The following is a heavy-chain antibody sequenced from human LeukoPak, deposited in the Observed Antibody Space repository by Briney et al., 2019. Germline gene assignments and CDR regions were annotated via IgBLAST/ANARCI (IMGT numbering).Heavy chain of an antibody. CDR3: ARAGGRIVVVVAATDSSYGMDV. D-gene: IGHD2-15*01. V-gene: IGHV3-30*04. CDR1: GFTFSNYA. CDR2: ISYGGNSK. Sequence: GGSLRLSCAASGFTFSNYAMHWVRQAPGKGLEWVAVISYGGNSKYYEDSAKGRFTISRDNSKNTLYLQMNSLRAEDTAVYYCARAGGRIVVVVAATDSSYGMDVWGQGTTVTVSS. J-gene: IGHJ6*02.